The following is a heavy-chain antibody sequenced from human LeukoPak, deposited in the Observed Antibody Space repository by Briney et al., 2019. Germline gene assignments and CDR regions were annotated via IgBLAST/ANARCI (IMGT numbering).Heavy chain of an antibody. V-gene: IGHV1-18*01. J-gene: IGHJ4*02. CDR1: GYTFTIYG. D-gene: IGHD2-2*01. CDR2: ISAYNGNT. CDR3: ARDGLYCSSSSCTHDY. Sequence: GASVKVSCTASGYTFTIYGISWVRQAPGQGLEWMGWISAYNGNTKYVQKVQGRVTMTTDTATSTASMEMRSLRSDDTAVYYCARDGLYCSSSSCTHDYWGQGTLVTVSS.